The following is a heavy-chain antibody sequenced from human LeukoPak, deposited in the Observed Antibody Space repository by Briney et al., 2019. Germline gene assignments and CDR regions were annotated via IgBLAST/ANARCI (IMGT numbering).Heavy chain of an antibody. D-gene: IGHD6-19*01. CDR2: ISSSSSTI. CDR1: GFTFSSYS. Sequence: PGGSLRLSCAASGFTFSSYSMNWVRQAPGKGLEWVSYISSSSSTIYYADSVKGRFTISRDNAKNSLYLQMNSLRAEDTAVYYCEVAVAEDAFDIWGQGTMVTVSS. J-gene: IGHJ3*02. CDR3: EVAVAEDAFDI. V-gene: IGHV3-48*04.